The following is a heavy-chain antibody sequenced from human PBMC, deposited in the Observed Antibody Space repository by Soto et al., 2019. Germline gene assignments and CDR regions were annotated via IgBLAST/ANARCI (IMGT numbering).Heavy chain of an antibody. CDR3: ARWNLYDSSGYPAEYFQH. V-gene: IGHV4-31*03. CDR1: GGSISIGCYY. J-gene: IGHJ1*01. Sequence: SETLSLTCTVSGGSISIGCYYWSWIRQHPGKGLEGIGYIYYSGSTYYNPSLKSRVTISVDTSKNQFSLKLSSVTAADTAVYYCARWNLYDSSGYPAEYFQHWGQGTLVTVSS. CDR2: IYYSGST. D-gene: IGHD3-22*01.